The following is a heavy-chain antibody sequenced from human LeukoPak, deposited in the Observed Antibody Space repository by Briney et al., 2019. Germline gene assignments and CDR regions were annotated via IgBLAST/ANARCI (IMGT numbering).Heavy chain of an antibody. D-gene: IGHD3-22*01. CDR1: GYTFTGYY. CDR2: INPNSGGT. V-gene: IGHV1-2*02. J-gene: IGHJ4*02. Sequence: ASVKVSCKASGYTFTGYYMHWVRQAPGQGLEWMGWINPNSGGTNSAQKFQGRVTMTRDTSISTAYMELSSLRSDDTAVYYCARDRSFYYYDSSGYNYWGQGTLVTVSS. CDR3: ARDRSFYYYDSSGYNY.